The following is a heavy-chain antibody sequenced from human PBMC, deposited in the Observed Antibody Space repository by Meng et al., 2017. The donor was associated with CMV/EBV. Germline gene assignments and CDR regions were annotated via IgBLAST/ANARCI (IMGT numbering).Heavy chain of an antibody. D-gene: IGHD3-10*01. V-gene: IGHV2-5*01. CDR1: GFALSTSGVG. J-gene: IGHJ3*02. Sequence: QFPFNESGPPLLKPTHLLALTSPVSGFALSTSGVGGGWILQPPEKAREWLPLIYWHDDKRYSPSLKRRLTITKDTSKNQVVLTMTNMDPVDTATYYCAHLGGSRAFDIWGQGTMVTVSS. CDR2: IYWHDDK. CDR3: AHLGGSRAFDI.